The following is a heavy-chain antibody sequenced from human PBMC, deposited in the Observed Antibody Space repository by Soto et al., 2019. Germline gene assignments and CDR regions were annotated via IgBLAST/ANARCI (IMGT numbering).Heavy chain of an antibody. CDR1: GFTFSDYF. CDR2: ISGSSDNI. V-gene: IGHV3-11*06. CDR3: VRDSSRIVVVPRVDGDNWLDP. J-gene: IGHJ5*02. D-gene: IGHD2-2*01. Sequence: GSLRLSCAASGFTFSDYFMSWIRQAPGKGLEWVSFISGSSDNIKYADSVKGRFTISRDNAKNSLYLQMNSLRAEDTAVYYCVRDSSRIVVVPRVDGDNWLDPWAQGTLVTSPQ.